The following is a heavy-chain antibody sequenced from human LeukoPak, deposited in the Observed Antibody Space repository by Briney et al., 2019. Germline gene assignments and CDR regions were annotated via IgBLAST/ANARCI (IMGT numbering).Heavy chain of an antibody. CDR3: ARIRDYGQRGNSRNNWFDP. V-gene: IGHV4-59*01. J-gene: IGHJ5*02. Sequence: SETLSLTCTVSGGSISIYYWTWIRQPPGKGLEWIGYIYYSGSTNYNPSLKSRVTISVDTSKNQFSLKLSSVTAADTAVYYCARIRDYGQRGNSRNNWFDPWGQGTLVTVSS. CDR2: IYYSGST. CDR1: GGSISIYY. D-gene: IGHD4-17*01.